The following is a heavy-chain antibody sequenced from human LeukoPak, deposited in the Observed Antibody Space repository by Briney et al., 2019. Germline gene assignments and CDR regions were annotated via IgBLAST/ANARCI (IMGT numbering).Heavy chain of an antibody. J-gene: IGHJ4*02. D-gene: IGHD1-26*01. CDR1: GFTFSISG. Sequence: PGRSLRLSCAASGFTFSISGLHWVRQAPGKGLEWVAVISYDGSNKYYVDSVKGRFTISRDNSKNTLYLQMNSLRAEDTAVYYCAKDLLLVGATSGGFDYWGQGTLVTVSS. CDR2: ISYDGSNK. CDR3: AKDLLLVGATSGGFDY. V-gene: IGHV3-30*18.